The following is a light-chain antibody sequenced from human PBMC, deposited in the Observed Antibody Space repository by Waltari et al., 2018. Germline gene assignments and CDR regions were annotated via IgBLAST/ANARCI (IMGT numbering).Light chain of an antibody. Sequence: QTLVTQESSFSVSPGGTVTLTCALSSGSVSNGHFPSWYQQTPGQTPRTLTSDTYIRASGVPDRFSGSSLGNKATLTITGAQADDDCDYYCLIYLGAGFWAFGGGTKLTVL. CDR3: LIYLGAGFWA. CDR1: SGSVSNGHF. J-gene: IGLJ3*02. V-gene: IGLV8-61*01. CDR2: DTY.